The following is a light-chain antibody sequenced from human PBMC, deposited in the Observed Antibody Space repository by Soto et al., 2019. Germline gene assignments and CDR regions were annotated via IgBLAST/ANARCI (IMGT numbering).Light chain of an antibody. CDR1: QGISSY. J-gene: IGKJ4*01. V-gene: IGKV1-9*01. CDR3: QQLNSYPL. Sequence: DIQLTQSPSFLSASVGDRVTITCRASQGISSYLAWYQQKPGKAPKLLIYAASTFQSGVPPRFSGSGSGTEFSLTISSLQPEDFATYYCQQLNSYPLFGGGTKVEIK. CDR2: AAS.